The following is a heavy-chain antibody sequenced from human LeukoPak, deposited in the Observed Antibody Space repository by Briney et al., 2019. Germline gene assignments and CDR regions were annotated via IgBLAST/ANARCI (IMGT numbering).Heavy chain of an antibody. CDR1: GGSFSGYY. CDR2: INYSGST. Sequence: SETLSLTCAVYGGSFSGYYWSWIRQPPGKGLEWIGDINYSGSTKYNPPLKSRVTISVDTSKNQFSLKLSSVTAADTAVYYCARHLTTMVRGVIMPLYFDYWGQGTLVTVSS. CDR3: ARHLTTMVRGVIMPLYFDY. D-gene: IGHD3-10*01. V-gene: IGHV4-34*01. J-gene: IGHJ4*02.